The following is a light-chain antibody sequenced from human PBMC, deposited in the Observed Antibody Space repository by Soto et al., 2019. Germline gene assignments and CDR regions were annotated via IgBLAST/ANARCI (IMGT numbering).Light chain of an antibody. CDR2: DAS. CDR3: QQYDSSPT. Sequence: EIVMTQSPATLSVSPGERATLSCRASQSVTTYLAWYQQKPGQAPRLLIYDASNRATGTPDRFSGSGSGTDFTLAISRLEPEDFAVYHCQQYDSSPTFGQGTKV. V-gene: IGKV3-20*01. J-gene: IGKJ1*01. CDR1: QSVTTY.